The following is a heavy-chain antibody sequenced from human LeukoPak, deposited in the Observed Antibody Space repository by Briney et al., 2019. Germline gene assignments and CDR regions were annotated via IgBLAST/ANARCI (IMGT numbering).Heavy chain of an antibody. D-gene: IGHD3-9*01. V-gene: IGHV4-39*07. CDR1: GGSISSSSYY. CDR3: ARGFDGYNWFDP. CDR2: IYYSGST. Sequence: ASETLSLTCTVSGGSISSSSYYWGWIRQPPGKGLEWIGSIYYSGSTYYNPSLKSRVTISVDTSKNQFSLKLSSVTAADTAVYYCARGFDGYNWFDPWGQGTLVTVSS. J-gene: IGHJ5*02.